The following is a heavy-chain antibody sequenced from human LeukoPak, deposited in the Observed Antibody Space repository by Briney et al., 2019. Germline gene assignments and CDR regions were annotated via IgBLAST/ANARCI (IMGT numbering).Heavy chain of an antibody. Sequence: PSETLSLTCTVSGGSLSSYYWSWTRQPPGKGLEWIGYIYYSGSTNYNPSLKSRVTISVDTSKNQFSLKLSSVTAADTAVYYCASGLYSTLFDYWGQGTLVTVSS. D-gene: IGHD2-2*01. V-gene: IGHV4-59*01. J-gene: IGHJ4*02. CDR1: GGSLSSYY. CDR2: IYYSGST. CDR3: ASGLYSTLFDY.